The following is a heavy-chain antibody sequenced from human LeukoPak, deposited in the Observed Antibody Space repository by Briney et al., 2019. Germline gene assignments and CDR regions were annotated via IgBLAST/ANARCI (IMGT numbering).Heavy chain of an antibody. CDR2: INHSGST. Sequence: PSETLSLTCAVYGGSFSGYYWSWIRQPPGKGLEWIGEINHSGSTNYNPSLKSRVTISVDTSKNQFSLKLSSVTAADTAVYYCARGLNSTLYYYYYMDVWGKGTTVTVSS. CDR3: ARGLNSTLYYYYYMDV. D-gene: IGHD1-1*01. J-gene: IGHJ6*03. V-gene: IGHV4-34*01. CDR1: GGSFSGYY.